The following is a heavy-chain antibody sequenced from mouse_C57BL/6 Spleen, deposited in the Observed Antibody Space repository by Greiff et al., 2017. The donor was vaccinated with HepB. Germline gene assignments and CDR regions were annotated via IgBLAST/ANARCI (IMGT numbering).Heavy chain of an antibody. CDR2: IYPSDSET. Sequence: QVQLQQPGAELVRPGSSVKLSCKASGYTFTSYWMDWVKQRPGQGLEWIGNIYPSDSETHYNQKFKDKATLTVDKSSSTAYMQRSSLTSEDSAVYCCARRLLRYFDYWGQGTTLTVSS. J-gene: IGHJ2*01. CDR3: ARRLLRYFDY. CDR1: GYTFTSYW. D-gene: IGHD1-1*01. V-gene: IGHV1-61*01.